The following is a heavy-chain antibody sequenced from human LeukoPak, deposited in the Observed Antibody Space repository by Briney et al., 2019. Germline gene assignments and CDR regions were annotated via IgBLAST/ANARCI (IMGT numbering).Heavy chain of an antibody. Sequence: SETLSLTCTVSGGSISSGDYYWSWIRQPPGKGLEWIGYIYYSGSTYYNPSLKSRVTISVDTSKNQFSLKLSSVTAADTAVYYCARAHPRYYYGSGSSNWGQGTLVTVSS. CDR2: IYYSGST. V-gene: IGHV4-30-4*01. CDR3: ARAHPRYYYGSGSSN. CDR1: GGSISSGDYY. D-gene: IGHD3-10*01. J-gene: IGHJ4*02.